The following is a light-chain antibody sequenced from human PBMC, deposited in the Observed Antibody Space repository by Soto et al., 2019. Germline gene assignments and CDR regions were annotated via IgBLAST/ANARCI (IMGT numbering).Light chain of an antibody. CDR2: TAS. V-gene: IGKV1-27*01. CDR3: QKYNSATLT. J-gene: IGKJ4*01. Sequence: DIQMTQSPSSLSASVGDRVTITCRASQGISNSLAWYQQKPGKVPKLLIYTASTLQSGVPSRFSGRRFGTDFTLTITSLQPEDVATYYCQKYNSATLTFGGGTKVEIK. CDR1: QGISNS.